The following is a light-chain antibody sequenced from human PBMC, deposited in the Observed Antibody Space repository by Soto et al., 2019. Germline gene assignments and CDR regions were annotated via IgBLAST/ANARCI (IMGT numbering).Light chain of an antibody. CDR3: QQYNSWPPWA. V-gene: IGKV3-15*01. J-gene: IGKJ1*01. Sequence: EIVMPHSPATLSLSPGERATLSCRASHSFSSNLAWYQQKPGQAPRLLIYSASTRATGIPARFSGSGSGTEFTLTISSLQSEDLAVYYCQQYNSWPPWAFGQGTKVEIK. CDR2: SAS. CDR1: HSFSSN.